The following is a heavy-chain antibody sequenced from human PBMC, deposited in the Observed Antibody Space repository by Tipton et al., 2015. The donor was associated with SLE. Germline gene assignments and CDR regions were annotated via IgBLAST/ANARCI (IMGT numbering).Heavy chain of an antibody. D-gene: IGHD5-18*01. V-gene: IGHV4-39*07. J-gene: IGHJ3*02. CDR1: GGSISSSSYY. CDR3: ARDYGGGYSYGDAFDI. Sequence: TLSLTCTVSGGSISSSSYYWGWIRQPPGKGLEWIGNIYYSGSTYYNPSLKSRVTISVDTSKNQFSLKLSSVTAADTAVYYCARDYGGGYSYGDAFDIWGQGTMVTVSS. CDR2: IYYSGST.